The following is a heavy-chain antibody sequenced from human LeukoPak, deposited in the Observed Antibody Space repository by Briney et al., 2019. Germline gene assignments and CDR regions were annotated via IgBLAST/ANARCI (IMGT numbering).Heavy chain of an antibody. CDR1: GYSFTYYG. CDR3: GIHMQSSSCYPADY. Sequence: GESLKISCRGSGYSFTYYGIAWVRQMPGKGLEWMGIIYPGDSDTRYSPSFQGQVTISADKSINTAYLQWSSLKASDSAIYYCGIHMQSSSCYPADYWGQGTQVTVSS. CDR2: IYPGDSDT. D-gene: IGHD6-13*01. V-gene: IGHV5-51*01. J-gene: IGHJ4*02.